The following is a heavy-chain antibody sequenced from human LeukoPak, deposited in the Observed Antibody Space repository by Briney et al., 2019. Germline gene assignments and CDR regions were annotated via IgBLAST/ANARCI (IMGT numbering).Heavy chain of an antibody. D-gene: IGHD3-10*01. CDR3: ARGGVLLHPDRLGAY. CDR1: GFTFSSYW. Sequence: PGGSLRLSCAASGFTFSSYWMHWVRQAPGKGLVWVSRINSDGSSTSYADSVKGRFTISRDNAKNTLYLQMNSLRAEDTAVYYCARGGVLLHPDRLGAYWGQGTLVTVSS. CDR2: INSDGSST. J-gene: IGHJ4*02. V-gene: IGHV3-74*01.